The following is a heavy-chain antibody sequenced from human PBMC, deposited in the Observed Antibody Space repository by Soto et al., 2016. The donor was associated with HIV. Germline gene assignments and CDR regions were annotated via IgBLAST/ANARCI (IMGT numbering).Heavy chain of an antibody. CDR1: GGTFNSYA. CDR3: ARGPEGSYYYYYMDV. J-gene: IGHJ6*03. Sequence: QVQLVQSGAEVKKPGSSVKVSCTASGGTFNSYALSWVRQAPGQGLEWMGMIIPMFDTTNYAQNFQGRVTITADDSTSTAYMELSSLRSEDTAVYYCARGPEGSYYYYYMDVWGKGTTVTVSS. CDR2: IIPMFDTT. V-gene: IGHV1-69*13.